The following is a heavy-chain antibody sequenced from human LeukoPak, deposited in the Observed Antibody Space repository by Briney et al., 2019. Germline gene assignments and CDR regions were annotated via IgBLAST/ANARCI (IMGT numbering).Heavy chain of an antibody. Sequence: NPSETLSLTCTVSGGSISSYYWSWIRQPPGKGLEWIGYIYYSGSTNYNPSLKSRVTISVDTSKNQFSLKLSSVTAADTAVYYCARGFSGSYSPAYYYMDVWGKGTTVTVSS. D-gene: IGHD1-26*01. CDR2: IYYSGST. J-gene: IGHJ6*03. V-gene: IGHV4-59*12. CDR1: GGSISSYY. CDR3: ARGFSGSYSPAYYYMDV.